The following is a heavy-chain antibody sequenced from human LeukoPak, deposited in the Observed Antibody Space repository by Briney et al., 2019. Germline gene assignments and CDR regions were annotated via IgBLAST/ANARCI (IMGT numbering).Heavy chain of an antibody. CDR3: AKGDWNYPLDY. D-gene: IGHD1-7*01. CDR1: GFTFSNYA. V-gene: IGHV3-23*01. J-gene: IGHJ4*02. Sequence: SGRSLRLSCAASGFTFSNYAMSWVRQAPGKGLEWVSAISGSGGGTYYADSVKGRFTISRDNSKNTLYLQMNSLRAEDTAVYYCAKGDWNYPLDYWGQGTLVTVSS. CDR2: ISGSGGGT.